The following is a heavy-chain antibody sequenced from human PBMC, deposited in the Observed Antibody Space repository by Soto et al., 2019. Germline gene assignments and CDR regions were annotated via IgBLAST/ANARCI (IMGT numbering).Heavy chain of an antibody. CDR1: GFTFSSYA. V-gene: IGHV3-30-3*01. CDR2: ISYDGSNK. D-gene: IGHD3-3*01. J-gene: IGHJ4*02. Sequence: GGSLRLSCAASGFTFSSYAMHWVRQAPGKGLEWVAVISYDGSNKYYADSVKGRFTISRDNSKNTLYLQMNSLRAEDTAVYYCASGGDFWSGYRRYFDYWGQGTLVTVS. CDR3: ASGGDFWSGYRRYFDY.